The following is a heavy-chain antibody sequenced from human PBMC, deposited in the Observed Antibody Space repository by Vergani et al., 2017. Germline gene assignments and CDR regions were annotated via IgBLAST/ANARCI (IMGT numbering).Heavy chain of an antibody. J-gene: IGHJ3*02. CDR3: ARYTEAADYDAFDI. D-gene: IGHD6-13*01. CDR2: IYYSGST. V-gene: IGHV4-39*07. CDR1: GGSISSSSYY. Sequence: QLQLPESGPGLVKPSETLSLTCTVSGGSISSSSYYWGWIRQPPGKGLEWIGSIYYSGSTYYNPSLKSRVTISVDTSKNQFSLKLSSVTAADTAVYYCARYTEAADYDAFDIWGQGTMVTVSS.